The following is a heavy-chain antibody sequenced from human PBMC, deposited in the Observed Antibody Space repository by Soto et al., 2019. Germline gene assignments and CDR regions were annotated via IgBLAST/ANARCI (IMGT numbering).Heavy chain of an antibody. V-gene: IGHV4-34*01. CDR2: INHSGST. Sequence: SETLSLTCAVYGGSFSGYYWSWIRQPPGKGLEWIGEINHSGSTNYNPSLKSRVTISVDTSKNQFSLKLSSVTAADTAVYYCARGLRHLNGSGSYSEAHWFDPWGQGTLVTVSS. D-gene: IGHD3-10*01. CDR1: GGSFSGYY. J-gene: IGHJ5*02. CDR3: ARGLRHLNGSGSYSEAHWFDP.